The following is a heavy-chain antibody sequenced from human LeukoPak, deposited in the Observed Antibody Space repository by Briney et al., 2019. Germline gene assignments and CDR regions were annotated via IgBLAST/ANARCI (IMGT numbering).Heavy chain of an antibody. D-gene: IGHD1-26*01. CDR1: GYTFTTYW. V-gene: IGHV5-51*01. J-gene: IGHJ3*02. Sequence: GKSLKISCQGSGYTFTTYWIGWVRQMPGKGLEWMGIIYLGDSETRYSPSFQGQVTISADKSISTAYLQWSSLKASDTAKYYCATTLYSGIYGDAFDIWGQGTMVTVSS. CDR2: IYLGDSET. CDR3: ATTLYSGIYGDAFDI.